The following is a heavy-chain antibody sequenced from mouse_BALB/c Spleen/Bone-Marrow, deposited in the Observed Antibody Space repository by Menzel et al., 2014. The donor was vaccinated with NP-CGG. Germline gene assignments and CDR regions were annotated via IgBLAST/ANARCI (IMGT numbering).Heavy chain of an antibody. Sequence: VVESGASMKISCKASGYSFTGYTMNWVKQSHGKNLEWIGLINPYNGGTNYNQKFKGKATLTVDKSSSTAYMELLSLTSEDSAVYYCARGLEYTMDYWGQGTSVTVSS. CDR3: ARGLEYTMDY. J-gene: IGHJ4*01. CDR1: GYSFTGYT. D-gene: IGHD2-13*01. CDR2: INPYNGGT. V-gene: IGHV1-18*01.